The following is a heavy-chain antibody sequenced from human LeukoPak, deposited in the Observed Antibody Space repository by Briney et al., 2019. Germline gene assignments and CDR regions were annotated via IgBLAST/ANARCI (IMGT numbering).Heavy chain of an antibody. Sequence: GGSLRLSCSASGFTFSSYVMNWVRQAPGKGLEWISYITHDGYKTYYADSVKGRFTISRDSAKNSLCLQMDSLRDEDTAVYYCARDLDWALDSWGQGTLVTVSS. J-gene: IGHJ4*02. CDR1: GFTFSSYV. CDR3: ARDLDWALDS. V-gene: IGHV3-48*02. D-gene: IGHD3-9*01. CDR2: ITHDGYKT.